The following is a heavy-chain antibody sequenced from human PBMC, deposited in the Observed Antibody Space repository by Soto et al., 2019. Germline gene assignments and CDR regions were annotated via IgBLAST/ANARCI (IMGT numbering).Heavy chain of an antibody. D-gene: IGHD2-2*01. CDR2: IYPGDSDT. V-gene: IGHV5-51*01. CDR3: ARITGVVVVPAAIMLGDAFDI. CDR1: GYSFTSYW. J-gene: IGHJ3*02. Sequence: PGESLKISCKGSGYSFTSYWIGWVRQMPGKGLEWMGIIYPGDSDTRYSPSFQGQVTISADKSISTAYLQWSSLKASDTAMYYCARITGVVVVPAAIMLGDAFDIWGQGTMVTVSS.